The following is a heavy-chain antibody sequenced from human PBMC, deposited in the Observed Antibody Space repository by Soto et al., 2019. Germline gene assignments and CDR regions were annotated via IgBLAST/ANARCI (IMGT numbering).Heavy chain of an antibody. CDR1: GFTFSSYA. Sequence: LRLSCAASGFTFSSYAMHWVRQAPGKGLEWVAVISYDGSNKYYADSVKGRFTISRDNSKNTLYLQMNSLRAEDTAVYYCARDQQPRVTVGITGTTDYYYYGMDVWGQGTTVTVSS. V-gene: IGHV3-30-3*01. CDR2: ISYDGSNK. D-gene: IGHD1-20*01. CDR3: ARDQQPRVTVGITGTTDYYYYGMDV. J-gene: IGHJ6*02.